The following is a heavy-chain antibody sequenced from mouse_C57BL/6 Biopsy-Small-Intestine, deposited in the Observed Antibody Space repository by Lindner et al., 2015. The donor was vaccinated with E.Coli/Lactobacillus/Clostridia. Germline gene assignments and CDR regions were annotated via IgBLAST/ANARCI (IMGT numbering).Heavy chain of an antibody. CDR2: INPGSGGT. D-gene: IGHD2-1*01. V-gene: IGHV1-54*01. CDR3: ASHGNFDH. CDR1: GYAFSNYL. Sequence: VQLQESGAELVRPGTSVKVSCKASGYAFSNYLIEWVKQRPGQGLEWIGVINPGSGGTDYNEKFKGRTTLTADKSSSTAYMHLSSLTSEDSAVYFCASHGNFDHWGQGTLVTVSA. J-gene: IGHJ3*01.